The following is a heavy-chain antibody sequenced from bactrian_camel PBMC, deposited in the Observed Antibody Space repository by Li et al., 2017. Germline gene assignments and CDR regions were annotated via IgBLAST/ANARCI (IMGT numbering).Heavy chain of an antibody. Sequence: VQLVESGGGLVQPGGSLRLSCTTSREAYDRNCMSWFRQAPGKEREGVAGIDSAGRTSYADSVKGRFTLSQDLTMHTVDLQMDSLKPEDTGMYFCAAGRLYACQRGRLSDYTYWGQGTQVTVS. CDR3: AAGRLYACQRGRLSDYTY. V-gene: IGHV3S53*01. CDR2: IDSAGRT. D-gene: IGHD1*01. CDR1: REAYDRNC. J-gene: IGHJ4*01.